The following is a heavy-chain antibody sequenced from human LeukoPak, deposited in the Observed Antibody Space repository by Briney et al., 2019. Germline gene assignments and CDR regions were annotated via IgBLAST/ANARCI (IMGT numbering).Heavy chain of an antibody. CDR3: AKDRGIAMIVGDNWFDP. Sequence: PGGSLRLSCAASGFTFSSYAMSWVRQAPGKGLEWVSAISGSGGSTYYADSAKGRFTISRDNSKNTLYLQMNSLRAEDTAVYYCAKDRGIAMIVGDNWFDPWGQGTLVTVSS. V-gene: IGHV3-23*01. CDR2: ISGSGGST. J-gene: IGHJ5*02. CDR1: GFTFSSYA. D-gene: IGHD3-22*01.